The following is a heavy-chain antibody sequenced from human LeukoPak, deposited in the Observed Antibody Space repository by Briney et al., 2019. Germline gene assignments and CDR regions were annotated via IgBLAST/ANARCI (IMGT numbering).Heavy chain of an antibody. CDR2: ISGSGGST. CDR3: AKGHSSLPGLDAFDI. J-gene: IGHJ3*02. D-gene: IGHD6-6*01. Sequence: GGSLRLSCAASGFTFSSYAMSGVRQAPGKGLEWVSAISGSGGSTYYADSVKGRFTISRDNSKNPLYLQMNRLRAEDTAVYYCAKGHSSLPGLDAFDIWGQGTMVTVSS. CDR1: GFTFSSYA. V-gene: IGHV3-23*01.